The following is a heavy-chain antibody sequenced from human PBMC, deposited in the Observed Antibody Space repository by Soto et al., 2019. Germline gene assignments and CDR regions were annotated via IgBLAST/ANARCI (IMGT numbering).Heavy chain of an antibody. Sequence: QVQLQESGPGLVKPSETLSLTCTVSGGSIRSYYWSWIRQPAGKGLEWIGRIYTSGSTNYNPSLKSRVTMSVDTSKNQFSLKLSSVTAADTAVYYCARDPRSYGSGEGWFDPWGQGTLVTVSS. V-gene: IGHV4-4*07. CDR3: ARDPRSYGSGEGWFDP. CDR2: IYTSGST. D-gene: IGHD3-10*01. CDR1: GGSIRSYY. J-gene: IGHJ5*02.